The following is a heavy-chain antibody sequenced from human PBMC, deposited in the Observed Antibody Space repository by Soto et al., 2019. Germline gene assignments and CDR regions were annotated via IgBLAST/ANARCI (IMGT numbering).Heavy chain of an antibody. CDR1: GLSVSSTNW. CDR2: VFHPGIA. V-gene: IGHV4-4*02. J-gene: IGHJ4*01. Sequence: PSETLSLTCAVSGLSVSSTNWWSWVRQTTGKGLEWIGEVFHPGIAKYNPSLESRVTMSMDESRNQLSLEIRSMTAADTAVYYWARDVYYGGFRLGYWGHAIRVTVAS. D-gene: IGHD4-17*01. CDR3: ARDVYYGGFRLGY.